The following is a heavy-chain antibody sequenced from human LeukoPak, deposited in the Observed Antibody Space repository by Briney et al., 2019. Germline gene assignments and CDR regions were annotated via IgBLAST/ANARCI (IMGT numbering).Heavy chain of an antibody. CDR1: GFTFSNYW. Sequence: GGSLRLSCAASGFTFSNYWMHWVRQAPGKGLVWVSRINSDGINTSYADSVKGRFTISRDNAKNTLNLQMNSLRAEDTAVYYCARENYYYDSSGYYKAIDYWGQGTLVTVSS. D-gene: IGHD3-22*01. CDR2: INSDGINT. V-gene: IGHV3-74*01. J-gene: IGHJ4*02. CDR3: ARENYYYDSSGYYKAIDY.